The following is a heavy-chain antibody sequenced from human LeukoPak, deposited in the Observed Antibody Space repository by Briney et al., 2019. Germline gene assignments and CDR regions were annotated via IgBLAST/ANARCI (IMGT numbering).Heavy chain of an antibody. J-gene: IGHJ6*02. CDR2: IYYSGST. CDR3: ARDSPYYYGMDV. CDR1: GVAISGVGYT. V-gene: IGHV4-31*03. Sequence: PSQTLSLTCTVSGVAISGVGYTSSWIRQHPGKGLEWIGYIYYSGSTYYNPSLKSRVTISEDASKNQFSLKLSSATASYTSVYHCARDSPYYYGMDVWGQGTTVTVSS.